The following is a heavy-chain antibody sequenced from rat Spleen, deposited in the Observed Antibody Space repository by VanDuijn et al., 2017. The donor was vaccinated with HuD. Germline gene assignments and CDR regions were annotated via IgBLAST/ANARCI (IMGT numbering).Heavy chain of an antibody. CDR3: TRAIAADYVMAA. CDR1: GFSLTSYG. V-gene: IGHV2-63*01. CDR2: MRYDGDT. D-gene: IGHD1-2*01. Sequence: QVQMKETGPGLVQTTQTLSVTCTVSGFSLTSYGVHWVRQPPGKGLEWMGRMRYDGDTAYNSALKSRLSVSRDTSKNQVFLKMNSLQTDDTAIYYCTRAIAADYVMAAWGQGTSVTVSS. J-gene: IGHJ4*01.